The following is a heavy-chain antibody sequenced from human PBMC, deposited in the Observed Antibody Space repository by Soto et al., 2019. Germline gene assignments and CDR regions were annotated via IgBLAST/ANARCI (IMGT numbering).Heavy chain of an antibody. D-gene: IGHD1-26*01. CDR2: ISGSGGST. J-gene: IGHJ6*02. CDR3: AASGSPLLGTYYYYGMDV. V-gene: IGHV3-23*01. CDR1: GVTFSSYA. Sequence: GGSLRLSCAASGVTFSSYAMSWVRQAPGKGLEWVSGISGSGGSTYYADSVKGRFTISRDNSKNTLYLQMNSLRAEDTAVYYCAASGSPLLGTYYYYGMDVWGQGTTVTVSS.